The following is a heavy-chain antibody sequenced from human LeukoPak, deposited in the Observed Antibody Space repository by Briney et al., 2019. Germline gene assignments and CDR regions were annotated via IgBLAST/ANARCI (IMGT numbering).Heavy chain of an antibody. J-gene: IGHJ4*02. V-gene: IGHV3-23*01. CDR3: AKTNTVTRPLGIEYYFYY. D-gene: IGHD4-17*01. CDR1: GFTFSSYA. Sequence: AGSLRLSCAASGFTFSSYAMSWVRNAPGKGLEWVSAISGSGGSTYCADSVNGRFTISRDNSKNTLYLQMNSLRAEDTAVYYCAKTNTVTRPLGIEYYFYYWGQGTLVTVSS. CDR2: ISGSGGST.